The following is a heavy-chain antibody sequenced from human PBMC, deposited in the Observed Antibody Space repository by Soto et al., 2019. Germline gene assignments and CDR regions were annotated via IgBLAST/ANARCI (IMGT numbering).Heavy chain of an antibody. Sequence: APVKVTCKASGDTFTTYYLNWVQQATGHGLEWMGWINPNSGNIGYAQRSQGRVTMTRDTAIRTAYMEVSSLRSDDTAVYYCARGGPYQAVDYWGQGTLVTGFS. V-gene: IGHV1-8*01. J-gene: IGHJ4*02. CDR2: INPNSGNI. CDR3: ARGGPYQAVDY. CDR1: GDTFTTYY. D-gene: IGHD2-2*01.